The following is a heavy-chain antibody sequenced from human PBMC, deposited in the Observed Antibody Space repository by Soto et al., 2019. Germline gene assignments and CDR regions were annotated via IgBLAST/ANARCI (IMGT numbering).Heavy chain of an antibody. V-gene: IGHV4-39*01. J-gene: IGHJ5*02. CDR3: ARSRYYDFWSGYYISWFDP. Sequence: SETLSLTCTVSGGSISSSSYYWGWIRQPPGKGLEWIGSIYYSGSTYYNPSLKSRVTISVDTSKNQFSLKLSSVTAADTAVYYCARSRYYDFWSGYYISWFDPRGQGTLVTVSS. CDR2: IYYSGST. CDR1: GGSISSSSYY. D-gene: IGHD3-3*01.